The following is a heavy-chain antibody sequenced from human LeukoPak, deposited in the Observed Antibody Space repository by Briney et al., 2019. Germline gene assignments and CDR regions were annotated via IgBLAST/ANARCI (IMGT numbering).Heavy chain of an antibody. CDR2: ISYDGGNN. CDR1: GFTFSNYA. Sequence: PGGSLRLSCTASGFTFSNYAIHWVRQAPGKGPEWVAFISYDGGNNIYADSVKGRFTISRDNSKNTVYLQMNSLRPEVKAMYYCARDSTDYFDHWGQGTLVTVSS. CDR3: ARDSTDYFDH. V-gene: IGHV3-30-3*01. J-gene: IGHJ4*02.